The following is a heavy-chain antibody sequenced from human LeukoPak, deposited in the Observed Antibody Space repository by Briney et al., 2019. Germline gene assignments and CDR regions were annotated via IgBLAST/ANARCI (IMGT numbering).Heavy chain of an antibody. V-gene: IGHV3-48*01. J-gene: IGHJ4*02. Sequence: GGSLRLSCAASGFTFSSYSMNWVRQAPGKGLEWVSYISSSSSTIYYADSVKGRFTISRDNAKNSLYLQMNSLRAEDTAVYYCARGSSSWREYFDYWGQGTLVTVSS. CDR3: ARGSSSWREYFDY. D-gene: IGHD6-6*01. CDR2: ISSSSSTI. CDR1: GFTFSSYS.